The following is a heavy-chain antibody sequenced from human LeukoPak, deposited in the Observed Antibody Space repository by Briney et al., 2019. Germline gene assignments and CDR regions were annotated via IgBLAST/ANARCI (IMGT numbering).Heavy chain of an antibody. V-gene: IGHV3-7*01. J-gene: IGHJ4*01. CDR1: GFTFSSYW. Sequence: GGSLRLSCAASGFTFSSYWMSWVRQAPGKGLEWVANIKQDGSEKYYVDSVKGRFTISRDNAKNSLYLQVNSLRAEDTAVYYCVRGCGRASCPYFFDSWGHGSLVTVSS. CDR3: VRGCGRASCPYFFDS. CDR2: IKQDGSEK. D-gene: IGHD2-2*01.